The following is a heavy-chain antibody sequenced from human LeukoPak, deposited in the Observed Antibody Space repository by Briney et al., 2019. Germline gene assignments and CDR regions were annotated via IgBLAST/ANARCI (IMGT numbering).Heavy chain of an antibody. Sequence: PGGSLRLSCAASGFTFDDYAMHWVRQAPGKGLEWVSVIYSGGRTYYADSVKGRFTISRDNSKNTLYLQMNSLRAEDTAVYYCAREVSGTLAFDIWGQGTMVTVSS. CDR2: IYSGGRT. D-gene: IGHD6-19*01. CDR3: AREVSGTLAFDI. V-gene: IGHV3-53*01. J-gene: IGHJ3*02. CDR1: GFTFDDYA.